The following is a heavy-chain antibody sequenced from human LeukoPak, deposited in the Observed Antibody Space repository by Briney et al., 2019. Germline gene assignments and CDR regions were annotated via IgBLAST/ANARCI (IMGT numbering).Heavy chain of an antibody. Sequence: GGSLRLSCAASGFTFSSYAMSWVRQAPGKGLEWVPAISGSGGSTYYADSVKGRFTISRDNSKNTLYLQMNSLSAEDTAVYYCARDHTDGSYFDYWGQGTLVTVSS. J-gene: IGHJ4*02. V-gene: IGHV3-23*01. CDR2: ISGSGGST. CDR3: ARDHTDGSYFDY. D-gene: IGHD2-2*02. CDR1: GFTFSSYA.